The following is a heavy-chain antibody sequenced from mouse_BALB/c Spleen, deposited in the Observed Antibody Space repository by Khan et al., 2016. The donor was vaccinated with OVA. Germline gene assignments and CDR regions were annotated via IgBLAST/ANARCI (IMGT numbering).Heavy chain of an antibody. CDR2: ISTYTGEP. V-gene: IGHV9-3-1*01. Sequence: QVQLQQSGPELKKPGETVKISCKASGYTFTNYGMNWVKQAPGKALKWMGWISTYTGEPTYADDFKGRFAFSLETSASTASLQINNLKNEDTATYFCTRPPHFSYVLVYWGQGTSVTVSS. CDR1: GYTFTNYG. CDR3: TRPPHFSYVLVY. J-gene: IGHJ4*01.